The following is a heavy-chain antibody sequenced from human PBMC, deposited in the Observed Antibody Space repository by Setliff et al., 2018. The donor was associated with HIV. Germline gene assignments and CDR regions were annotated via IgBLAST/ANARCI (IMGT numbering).Heavy chain of an antibody. CDR1: GVSISGSSSY. CDR2: VYYNGKT. V-gene: IGHV4-39*01. J-gene: IGHJ4*02. CDR3: VRLTGYCSGDSCFSGEFDY. D-gene: IGHD2-15*01. Sequence: SETLSLTCTVAGVSISGSSSYWGWIRQPPEKGLEWIGNVYYNGKTYNNPSLKSRVTVSVDTSKNQFSLKMSAVTAADTGMYYCVRLTGYCSGDSCFSGEFDYWGQGALVTVSS.